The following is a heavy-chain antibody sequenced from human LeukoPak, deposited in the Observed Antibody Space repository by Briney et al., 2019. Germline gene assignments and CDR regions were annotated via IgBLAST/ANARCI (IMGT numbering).Heavy chain of an antibody. J-gene: IGHJ4*02. D-gene: IGHD4-17*01. CDR1: GFSFSSNW. CDR2: IKRDGSQK. V-gene: IGHV3-7*03. Sequence: GGSLRLSCAAPGFSFSSNWMGWVRQAPGKGLEWVANIKRDGSQKYYLDSVKGRFTISRDNAKNSLYLQMNSLRAEDTTLYYCAKATVTTLGTRYYFDYWGQGTLVTVSS. CDR3: AKATVTTLGTRYYFDY.